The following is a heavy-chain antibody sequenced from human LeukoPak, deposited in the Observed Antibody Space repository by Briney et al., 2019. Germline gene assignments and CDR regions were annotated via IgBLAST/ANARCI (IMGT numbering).Heavy chain of an antibody. CDR1: GYTFTSYG. CDR2: ISAYNGNT. J-gene: IGHJ4*02. V-gene: IGHV1-18*01. Sequence: ASVKVSCKASGYTFTSYGISWVRQAPGQGLEWMGWISAYNGNTNYAQKLQDRFTMTIDTSTSTGYMELRNLRSDDSAVYYCARDWGTERVIADNWGQGTLVTVSS. D-gene: IGHD3-16*01. CDR3: ARDWGTERVIADN.